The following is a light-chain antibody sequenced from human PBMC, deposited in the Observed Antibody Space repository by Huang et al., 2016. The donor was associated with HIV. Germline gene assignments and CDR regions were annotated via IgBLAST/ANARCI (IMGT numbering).Light chain of an antibody. CDR3: QQYDTSPGT. J-gene: IGKJ1*01. Sequence: EIVLTQSPGTLSLSPGERATLSCRASQTVSSNYLAWYHQKPGQAPRLLIYGASRRATGIPDRVSGSGSGTDFTLTISRLEPEDFAVYYCQQYDTSPGTFGQGTKVEIK. V-gene: IGKV3-20*01. CDR1: QTVSSNY. CDR2: GAS.